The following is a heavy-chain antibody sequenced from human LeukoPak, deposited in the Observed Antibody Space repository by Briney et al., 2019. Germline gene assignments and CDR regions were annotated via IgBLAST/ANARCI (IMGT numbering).Heavy chain of an antibody. CDR2: INRDGSTT. CDR1: GFTFSNYW. J-gene: IGHJ4*02. Sequence: GSLRLSCAASGFTFSNYWVHWGRQAPGKGLVWVSRINRDGSTTKDADSVKGRFTVSRDNAKNTLNLQMNSLRAEDTAVYYCARDKKSGESSEIDYWGQGTLVTVSS. D-gene: IGHD3-10*01. V-gene: IGHV3-74*03. CDR3: ARDKKSGESSEIDY.